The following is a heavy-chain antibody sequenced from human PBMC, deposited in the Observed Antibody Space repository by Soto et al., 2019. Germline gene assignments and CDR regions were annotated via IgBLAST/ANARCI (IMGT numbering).Heavy chain of an antibody. CDR1: RGSMSSYD. J-gene: IGHJ5*02. Sequence: PSESLALACTVSRGSMSSYDGSWIRQPPGKGLEWIGYIYYSGSTNYNHSLKSRVTISVDTSKNQFSLKLSSVTAADTAVYYCARDPSIVGATIRSGWWFDPWGQGTLVTVSS. V-gene: IGHV4-59*01. CDR2: IYYSGST. D-gene: IGHD1-26*01. CDR3: ARDPSIVGATIRSGWWFDP.